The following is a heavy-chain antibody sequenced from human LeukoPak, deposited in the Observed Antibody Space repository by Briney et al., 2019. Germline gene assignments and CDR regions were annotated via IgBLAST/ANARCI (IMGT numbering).Heavy chain of an antibody. CDR2: ISGSGGST. CDR3: AKVGVPAAMELGTRGVATTIALDY. D-gene: IGHD2-2*01. CDR1: GFTFSTFW. J-gene: IGHJ4*02. Sequence: GGSLRLSCATSGFTFSTFWMHWVRQAPGKGLVWVSGISGSGGSTYYADSVKGRFTISRDNSKNTLYLQMHSLRAEDTALYYCAKVGVPAAMELGTRGVATTIALDYWGQGTLVTVSS. V-gene: IGHV3-23*01.